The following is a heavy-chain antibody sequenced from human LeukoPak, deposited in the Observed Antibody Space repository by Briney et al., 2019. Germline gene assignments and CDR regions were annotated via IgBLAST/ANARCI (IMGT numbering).Heavy chain of an antibody. CDR2: IYTSGNT. J-gene: IGHJ4*02. CDR1: GGSISYYY. D-gene: IGHD5-18*01. Sequence: SETLSLTCTVSGGSISYYYWSWMRQPAGKGLEWIGRIYTSGNTNYNPSLKSRVTMSVDTSKNQFSLKLTSVTAADTAVYYCASETRTQLWTFDSWGQGTLVTVSS. CDR3: ASETRTQLWTFDS. V-gene: IGHV4-4*07.